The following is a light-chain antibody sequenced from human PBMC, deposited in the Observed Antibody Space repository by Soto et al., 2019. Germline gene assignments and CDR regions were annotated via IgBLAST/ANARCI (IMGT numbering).Light chain of an antibody. J-gene: IGKJ2*01. CDR3: QQYGSSPET. V-gene: IGKV3-20*01. CDR1: QSVSSSY. Sequence: EIVLTQSPGTLSLSPGERATLSCRASQSVSSSYLAWYQQKPGQAPGLLIYDASSRATGIPDRFSGSGSGTDFTLTISRLEPEDFAVYYCQQYGSSPETFGQGTKLEIK. CDR2: DAS.